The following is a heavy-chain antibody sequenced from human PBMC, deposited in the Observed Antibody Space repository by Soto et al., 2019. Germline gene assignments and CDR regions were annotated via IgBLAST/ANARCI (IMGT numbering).Heavy chain of an antibody. J-gene: IGHJ6*02. CDR3: VRDRHYGMDV. Sequence: SQTLSLTCAISGDSVSANDVAWNWVRQSPSRGLEWLGNTYYRSKWYNDYAVSVKSRITINPDTSKNQFSLQLNSVTPEDTAVYYCVRDRHYGMDVWGQGTTVTVSS. CDR1: GDSVSANDVA. CDR2: TYYRSKWYN. V-gene: IGHV6-1*01.